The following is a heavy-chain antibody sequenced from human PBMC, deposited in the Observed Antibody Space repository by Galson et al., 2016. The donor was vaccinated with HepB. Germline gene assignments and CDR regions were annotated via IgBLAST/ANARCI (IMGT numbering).Heavy chain of an antibody. J-gene: IGHJ4*02. D-gene: IGHD6-25*01. CDR3: ARYRAATAYSDF. CDR2: ISAYNGDT. CDR1: GYSFNGYG. V-gene: IGHV1-18*01. Sequence: SVTVSCKAPGYSFNGYGISWVRQAPGQGLEWMGWISAYNGDTKFAEKFQGRVTMTTDTSTSTAYMELRSLRSDDAAVYYCARYRAATAYSDFWGQGTLVTVSS.